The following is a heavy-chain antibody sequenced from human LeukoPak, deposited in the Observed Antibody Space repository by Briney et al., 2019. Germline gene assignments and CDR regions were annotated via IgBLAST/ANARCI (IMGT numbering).Heavy chain of an antibody. D-gene: IGHD3-9*01. CDR2: INHSGST. V-gene: IGHV4-34*01. Sequence: PSETLSLTCAVYGGSFSGYYWSWIRQPPGKGLEWIGEINHSGSTNYNPSLKSRVTISVDTSKNQFSLKLSSVPAADTAVYYCARGVALRYFAWLKRSNWFDPWGQGTLVTVSS. CDR1: GGSFSGYY. CDR3: ARGVALRYFAWLKRSNWFDP. J-gene: IGHJ5*02.